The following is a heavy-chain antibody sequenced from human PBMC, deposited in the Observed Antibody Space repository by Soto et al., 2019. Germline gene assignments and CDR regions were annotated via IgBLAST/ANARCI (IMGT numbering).Heavy chain of an antibody. CDR3: ARGDWIYVGGS. CDR1: GFTFRSYP. J-gene: IGHJ5*02. V-gene: IGHV3-23*01. D-gene: IGHD1-7*01. CDR2: ISGSGGTT. Sequence: EVQLLESGGGLVQPGGSLRLSCAASGFTFRSYPMSWVRQAPGKGLQWVSAISGSGGTTYYADSVKGRFTISRDNSKNTLYLQMNSLTAEDTAVYYCARGDWIYVGGSWGQGTLVTVSS.